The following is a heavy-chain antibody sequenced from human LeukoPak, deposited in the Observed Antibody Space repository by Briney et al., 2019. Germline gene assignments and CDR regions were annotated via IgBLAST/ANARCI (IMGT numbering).Heavy chain of an antibody. V-gene: IGHV3-30*03. J-gene: IGHJ4*02. CDR3: ARDYKYAFDN. CDR2: ISYDGSNK. CDR1: GFTFSSYG. Sequence: PGRSLRLSCAASGFTFSSYGMHWVRQAPGKGLEWVAVISYDGSNKYYADSVKGRFTISRDNSKNTLYLQMISLRAEDTAVYYCARDYKYAFDNWGQGTLVTVSS. D-gene: IGHD5-24*01.